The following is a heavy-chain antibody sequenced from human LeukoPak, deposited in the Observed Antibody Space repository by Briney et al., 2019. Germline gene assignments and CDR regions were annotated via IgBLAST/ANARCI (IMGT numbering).Heavy chain of an antibody. V-gene: IGHV3-23*01. CDR3: ARDSIAARPSYYYYGMDV. CDR2: ISGSGGNT. J-gene: IGHJ6*02. CDR1: GFTFSSYV. Sequence: PGGSLRLSCAASGFTFSSYVMSWVRQAPGKGLEWVSVISGSGGNTYYADSVKGRFTISRDNAKNSLYLQMSSLRAEDTAVYYCARDSIAARPSYYYYGMDVWGQGTTVTVSS. D-gene: IGHD6-6*01.